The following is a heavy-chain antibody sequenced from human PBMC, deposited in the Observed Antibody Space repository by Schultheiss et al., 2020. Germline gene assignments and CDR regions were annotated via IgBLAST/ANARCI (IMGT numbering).Heavy chain of an antibody. V-gene: IGHV4-61*05. CDR2: ISYSGST. CDR3: ARLEGSVTTFNWFDP. Sequence: SQTLSLTCTVSGGSISSSSHYWAWIRQPPGKGLEWIGFISYSGSTSYNPSLKSRVTISIATSTNQFSLKLTSVAAADTAVYYCARLEGSVTTFNWFDPWGQGTLVTVSS. D-gene: IGHD4-17*01. CDR1: GGSISSSSHY. J-gene: IGHJ5*02.